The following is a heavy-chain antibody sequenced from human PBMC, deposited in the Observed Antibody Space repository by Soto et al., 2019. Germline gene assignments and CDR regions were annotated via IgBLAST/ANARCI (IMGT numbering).Heavy chain of an antibody. Sequence: ASVKVSCKASGFTFTSSAVQWVRQARGQRLEWIGWIAVGSGNTKYSQKFQGRVAITRDTSASTAYMELSSLRSEDTAVYYCARGPIAAADWFDPWGQGTLVTSPQ. V-gene: IGHV1-3*01. CDR1: GFTFTSSA. CDR3: ARGPIAAADWFDP. D-gene: IGHD6-13*01. J-gene: IGHJ5*02. CDR2: IAVGSGNT.